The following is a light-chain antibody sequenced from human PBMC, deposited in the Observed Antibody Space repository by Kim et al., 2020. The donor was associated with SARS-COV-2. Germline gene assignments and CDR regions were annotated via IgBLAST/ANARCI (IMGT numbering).Light chain of an antibody. J-gene: IGLJ2*01. V-gene: IGLV6-57*03. CDR1: SGSIASTY. Sequence: KTVPSSSTRSSGSIASTYVQWYQLRPGSAPTTVIYEDNQRPSGVPDRFSGSIDSSSNSASLTISGLKTEDEADYYCQSYDSSNPVVFGGGTQLTVL. CDR3: QSYDSSNPVV. CDR2: EDN.